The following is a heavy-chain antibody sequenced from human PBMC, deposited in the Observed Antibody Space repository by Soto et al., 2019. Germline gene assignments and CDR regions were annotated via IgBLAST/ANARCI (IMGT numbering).Heavy chain of an antibody. CDR1: RYTFTDSY. CDR3: ARKCGDRCTEDTDALDL. Sequence: WXSGKVSFKASRYTFTDSYLHWVREAPGQRLEWMGWMNVNTGGTNSPQKFQDRVTMTRDTSISTAFIQLNGLTSDDTAVYFCARKCGDRCTEDTDALDLWGQGTMVTVSS. V-gene: IGHV1-2*02. D-gene: IGHD2-21*01. J-gene: IGHJ3*01. CDR2: MNVNTGGT.